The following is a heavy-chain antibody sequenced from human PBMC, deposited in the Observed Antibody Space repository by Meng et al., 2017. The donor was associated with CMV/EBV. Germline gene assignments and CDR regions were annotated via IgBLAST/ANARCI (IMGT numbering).Heavy chain of an antibody. V-gene: IGHV1-18*01. CDR2: ISAYNGNT. CDR1: GYTFTSYD. CDR3: ARGGGYSSGWHEPRV. Sequence: SGYTFTSYDISWVRPAPVQGLGWMGWISAYNGNTNYAQKLQGRVTMTTDTSTSTACMELRSLRSDDTAVYYCARGGGYSSGWHEPRVWGQGTLVTVSP. D-gene: IGHD6-19*01. J-gene: IGHJ4*02.